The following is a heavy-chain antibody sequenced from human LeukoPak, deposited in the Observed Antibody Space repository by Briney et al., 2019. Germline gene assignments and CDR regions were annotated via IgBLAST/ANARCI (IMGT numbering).Heavy chain of an antibody. CDR2: ISGSGGST. CDR1: GFTFSSFA. V-gene: IGHV3-23*01. J-gene: IGHJ4*02. CDR3: ALRGGQPDPFDY. Sequence: GGSLRLSCAASGFTFSSFAMSWVRQAPGKGLEWVSAISGSGGSTHYADSVRGRFTISRGNSKNTLYLQMNSLRADDTAVYYCALRGGQPDPFDYWGQGTLVTVSS. D-gene: IGHD3-10*01.